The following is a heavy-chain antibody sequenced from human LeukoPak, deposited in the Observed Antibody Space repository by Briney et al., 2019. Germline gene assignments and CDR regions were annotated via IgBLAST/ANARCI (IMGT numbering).Heavy chain of an antibody. CDR2: IYNSGST. CDR1: GGSISNYY. CDR3: AREAGDDYGGKVDY. J-gene: IGHJ4*02. Sequence: SETLSLTCSVSGGSISNYYWSWIRQPPGKGLEWIGYIYNSGSTNYNPSLKSRVTISVDTSKNQFSLKVSSVTAADTAVYYCAREAGDDYGGKVDYWGQGTLVTVSS. D-gene: IGHD4-23*01. V-gene: IGHV4-4*08.